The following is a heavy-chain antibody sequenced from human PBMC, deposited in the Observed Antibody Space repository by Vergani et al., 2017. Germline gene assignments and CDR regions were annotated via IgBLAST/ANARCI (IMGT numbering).Heavy chain of an antibody. V-gene: IGHV4-34*01. CDR1: GGSFSGYY. Sequence: QVQLQQWGAGLLKPSETLSLTCAVYGGSFSGYYWSWIRQPPGKGLEWIGEINHSGSTNYNPSLKSRFTISVDTSKNQFSLKLSSVTAADTAVYYCAGAAGAAGYDYWGQGTLVTVSS. J-gene: IGHJ4*02. D-gene: IGHD6-13*01. CDR2: INHSGST. CDR3: AGAAGAAGYDY.